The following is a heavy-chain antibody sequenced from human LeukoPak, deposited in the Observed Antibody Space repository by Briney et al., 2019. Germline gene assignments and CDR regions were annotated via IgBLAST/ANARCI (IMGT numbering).Heavy chain of an antibody. D-gene: IGHD1-26*01. CDR3: AKGDGRYSGNWDC. CDR1: GFTFSSNG. J-gene: IGHJ4*02. Sequence: GGSLRLSCAASGFTFSSNGMHWVRQAPGKGLEWVAVISYDGSNKYYADSVRGRFTIARDNSKNTLYLQMNSLRAEDTAVYYCAKGDGRYSGNWDCRGQGTLVTVSS. CDR2: ISYDGSNK. V-gene: IGHV3-30*18.